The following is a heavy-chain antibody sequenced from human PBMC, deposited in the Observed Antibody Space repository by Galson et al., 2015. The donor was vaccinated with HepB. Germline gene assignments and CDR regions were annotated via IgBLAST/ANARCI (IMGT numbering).Heavy chain of an antibody. J-gene: IGHJ4*02. CDR2: TYYRSKWYN. CDR3: ARDNSGSTDSHARRYFDY. V-gene: IGHV6-1*01. D-gene: IGHD3-10*01. Sequence: CAISGDSVSSNSAAWNWIRQSPSRGLEWLGRTYYRSKWYNDYAVSVKSRITINPDTSKNQFSLQLNSVTPEDTAVYYCARDNSGSTDSHARRYFDYWGQGTLVTVSS. CDR1: GDSVSSNSAA.